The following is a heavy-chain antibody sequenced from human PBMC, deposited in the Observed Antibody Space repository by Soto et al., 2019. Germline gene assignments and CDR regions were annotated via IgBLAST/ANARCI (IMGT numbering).Heavy chain of an antibody. CDR3: ARDELLWLGESDPSIDY. CDR2: INPYNGKT. Sequence: ASVKVSCKTSGYTFTNYGINWVRQAPGQGLEWMGWINPYNGKTSSAQRLQGRVSMTTDTSTSAAYMDLRSLRSEDTAVYYCARDELLWLGESDPSIDYWG. V-gene: IGHV1-18*01. CDR1: GYTFTNYG. D-gene: IGHD3-10*01. J-gene: IGHJ4*01.